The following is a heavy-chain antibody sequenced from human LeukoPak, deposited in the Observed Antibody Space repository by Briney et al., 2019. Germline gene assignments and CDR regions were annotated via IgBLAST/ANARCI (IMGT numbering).Heavy chain of an antibody. D-gene: IGHD6-25*01. V-gene: IGHV4-59*08. CDR1: GGSISSYY. J-gene: IGHJ4*02. Sequence: SETLSLTCTVSGGSISSYYWSWIRQPPGKGLEWIGYIYYSGSTNYNPSLKSRVTISVDTSKNQFSLKLTSVTAADTAMYFCGFSEGDFWGQGALVTVSS. CDR3: GFSEGDF. CDR2: IYYSGST.